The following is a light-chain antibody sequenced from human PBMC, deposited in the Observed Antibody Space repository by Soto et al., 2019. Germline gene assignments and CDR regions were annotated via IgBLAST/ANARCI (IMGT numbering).Light chain of an antibody. CDR2: GAS. J-gene: IGKJ5*01. Sequence: EIVMTQSPDTLSVSPGERATLSCRASQSVSTNLAWYQQKPGQAPRLLMYGASTRATGIPARFSGSGSGTEFTLTISSLQSEDFAVYFCQQYNNWPPITFGQGTRLEIK. CDR3: QQYNNWPPIT. V-gene: IGKV3-15*01. CDR1: QSVSTN.